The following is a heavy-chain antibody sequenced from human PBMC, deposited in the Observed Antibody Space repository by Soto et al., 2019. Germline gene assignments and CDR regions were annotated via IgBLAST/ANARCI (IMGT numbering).Heavy chain of an antibody. Sequence: QVQLVESGGGVVQPGRSLRLSCAASGFTFSSYGMHWVRQAPGKGLEWVAVISYDGSNKYYADSVKGRFTISRDNSKNTLYLQMNSLRAEDTAVYYCAKDWATVVTRIFDYWGQGTLVTVSS. J-gene: IGHJ4*02. CDR1: GFTFSSYG. CDR2: ISYDGSNK. CDR3: AKDWATVVTRIFDY. V-gene: IGHV3-30*18. D-gene: IGHD4-17*01.